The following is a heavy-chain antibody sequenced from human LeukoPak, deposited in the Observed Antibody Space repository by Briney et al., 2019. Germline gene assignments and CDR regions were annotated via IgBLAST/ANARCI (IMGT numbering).Heavy chain of an antibody. V-gene: IGHV1-46*01. J-gene: IGHJ4*02. Sequence: GASVKVSCKASGYTFTNYHMNWVRQAPGQGLEWMGIINPSGGSTTNAQKFQGRVIMTRDMSTSTVYMELSSLRSEDTAVYYCARLSGVIAAAGTVYFDYWGQGTLVTVSS. CDR2: INPSGGST. CDR3: ARLSGVIAAAGTVYFDY. D-gene: IGHD6-13*01. CDR1: GYTFTNYH.